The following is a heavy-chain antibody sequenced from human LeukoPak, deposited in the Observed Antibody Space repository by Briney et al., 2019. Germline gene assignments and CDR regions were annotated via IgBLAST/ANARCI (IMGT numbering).Heavy chain of an antibody. V-gene: IGHV3-33*08. Sequence: PGRSLRLSCAASGFTFSSYGMHWVRQAPGKGLEWVAVIWYGGSNKYYADSVKGRFTISRDNSKNTLYLQMNSLRAEDTAVYYCANGNSGSYLRLGGFDYWGQGTLVTVSS. J-gene: IGHJ4*02. CDR2: IWYGGSNK. CDR1: GFTFSSYG. CDR3: ANGNSGSYLRLGGFDY. D-gene: IGHD1-26*01.